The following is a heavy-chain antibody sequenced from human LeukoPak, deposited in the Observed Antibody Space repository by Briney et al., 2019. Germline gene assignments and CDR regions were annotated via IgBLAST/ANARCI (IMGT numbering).Heavy chain of an antibody. J-gene: IGHJ4*02. Sequence: GGSLRLSCAASGFAFSSYGMHWVRQAPGKGLEWVAVISYDGSNKYYADSVKGRFTISRDNSKNTLYLQMNSLRAVDTAVYYCAKTGPGMITFGGDWGQGTLVTVSS. CDR2: ISYDGSNK. D-gene: IGHD3-16*01. CDR3: AKTGPGMITFGGD. V-gene: IGHV3-30*18. CDR1: GFAFSSYG.